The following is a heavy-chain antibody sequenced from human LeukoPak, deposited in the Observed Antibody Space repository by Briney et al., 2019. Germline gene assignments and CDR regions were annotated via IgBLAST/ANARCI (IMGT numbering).Heavy chain of an antibody. J-gene: IGHJ4*02. Sequence: PGGSLRLSCAASGLTVSSSYMSWVRQAPGKGLERVSIIYIGDNPHYADSVKGRFTISRHNSKNTLYLQTNNLRPGDTAVYYCARVRPWVFDYWGQGTLVTVSS. CDR2: IYIGDNP. CDR1: GLTVSSSY. V-gene: IGHV3-53*04. CDR3: ARVRPWVFDY.